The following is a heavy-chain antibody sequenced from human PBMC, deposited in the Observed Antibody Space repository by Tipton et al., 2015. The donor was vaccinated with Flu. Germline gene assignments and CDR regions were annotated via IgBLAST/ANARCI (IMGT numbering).Heavy chain of an antibody. CDR3: ARGNCGADCYPLDWYFDL. V-gene: IGHV4-59*03. Sequence: TLSLTCSVSGGSISAFYWSWIRQPPGKDLEWIGYVFYNGKTDYNPSLKSRVSMSVDVSNNQISLKLNSVTAADTAVYYCARGNCGADCYPLDWYFDLWGRGTLVSVSS. CDR1: GGSISAFY. D-gene: IGHD2-21*02. CDR2: VFYNGKT. J-gene: IGHJ2*01.